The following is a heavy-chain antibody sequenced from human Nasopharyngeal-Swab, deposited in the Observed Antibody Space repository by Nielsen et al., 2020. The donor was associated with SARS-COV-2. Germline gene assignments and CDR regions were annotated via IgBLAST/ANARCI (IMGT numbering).Heavy chain of an antibody. Sequence: ASVKVSCKASGYTFTSYYMHWVRQAPGQGLEWMGIINPSGGSTSYAQKFQGRVTMTRDTSTSTVYMELSSLRSEDTAVYYCARDRITMVRGVISLTNWFDPWGQGTLGTVSS. J-gene: IGHJ5*02. CDR2: INPSGGST. V-gene: IGHV1-46*01. CDR1: GYTFTSYY. CDR3: ARDRITMVRGVISLTNWFDP. D-gene: IGHD3-10*01.